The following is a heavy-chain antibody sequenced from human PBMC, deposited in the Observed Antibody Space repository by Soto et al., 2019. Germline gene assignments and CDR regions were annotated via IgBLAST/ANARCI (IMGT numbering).Heavy chain of an antibody. V-gene: IGHV6-1*01. CDR1: GDSVSSSSVT. Sequence: PSQTLSLTCAISGDSVSSSSVTWNWIRQSPSRGLEWLGRTYYRSRWLNEYALSLKGRIIITPDTSKNQFSLQLNSVTPEDTAVYYCAGDHVGSPGDYWGQGTLVTVSS. D-gene: IGHD1-26*01. CDR2: TYYRSRWLN. CDR3: AGDHVGSPGDY. J-gene: IGHJ4*02.